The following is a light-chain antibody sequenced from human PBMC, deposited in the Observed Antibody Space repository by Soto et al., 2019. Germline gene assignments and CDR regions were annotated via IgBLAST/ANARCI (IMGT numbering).Light chain of an antibody. CDR3: QQSYSTTWT. CDR1: HGISTY. J-gene: IGKJ1*01. CDR2: AAS. V-gene: IGKV1-39*01. Sequence: DIQMTQSPSSLSASVGDRVTITCRASHGISTYLNCYQQKPGKAPKLLIYAASSLQNGLPSKFSGRGSEKDVIRTISSLQPEDFATYSCQQSYSTTWTFGQGTNVQIK.